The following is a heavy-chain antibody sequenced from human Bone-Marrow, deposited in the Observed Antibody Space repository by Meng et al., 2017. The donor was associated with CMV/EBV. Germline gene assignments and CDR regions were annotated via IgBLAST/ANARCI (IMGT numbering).Heavy chain of an antibody. J-gene: IGHJ4*02. CDR1: GGSVSSGSYY. D-gene: IGHD1-26*01. Sequence: SETLSLTCTVSGGSVSSGSYYWSWIRQPPGKGLEWIGYIYYSGSTNYNPSLKSRVTISVDTSKNQFSLKLSSVTAADTAVYYCARFSVGATPPHGDYWGQGTLVTVSS. V-gene: IGHV4-61*01. CDR2: IYYSGST. CDR3: ARFSVGATPPHGDY.